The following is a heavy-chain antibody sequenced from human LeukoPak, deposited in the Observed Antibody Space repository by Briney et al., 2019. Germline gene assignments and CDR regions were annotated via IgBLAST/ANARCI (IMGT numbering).Heavy chain of an antibody. J-gene: IGHJ5*02. CDR2: IYYSGST. Sequence: SETLSLTCTVSGGSISSYYWSWIRQPPGKGLEWIGYIYYSGSTYYNPSLKSRVTISVDMSKNQFSLKLSFVTAADTAVYYCARVMVRGIIISKWFDPWGQGTLVTVSS. D-gene: IGHD3-10*01. CDR3: ARVMVRGIIISKWFDP. V-gene: IGHV4-59*08. CDR1: GGSISSYY.